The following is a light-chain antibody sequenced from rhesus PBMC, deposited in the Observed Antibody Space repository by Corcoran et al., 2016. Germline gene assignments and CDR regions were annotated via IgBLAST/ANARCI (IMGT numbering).Light chain of an antibody. CDR2: GVS. CDR1: SSDIGGYNY. CDR3: WSHAGNYTYI. Sequence: QAALTQPRSVSGSPGQSVTISCTGTSSDIGGYNYVSWYQQHPGTAPKLMIYGVSRRPSGVSDRFSGSKSGNTASLSFSGLQAEDESDSYCWSHAGNYTYIFGVGTRLTFL. V-gene: IGLV2-32*01. J-gene: IGLJ1*01.